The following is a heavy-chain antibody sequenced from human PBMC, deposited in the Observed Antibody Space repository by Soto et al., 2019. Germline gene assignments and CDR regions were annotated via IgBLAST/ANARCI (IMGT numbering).Heavy chain of an antibody. V-gene: IGHV4-30-4*01. CDR2: IYYSGRT. D-gene: IGHD5-18*01. J-gene: IGHJ3*02. CDR3: ARDVDSTILKPNDAFGI. Sequence: SETLSFTCTVSGDSIFGGDYYWSWIRQAPGKGLQWVGSIYYSGRTYYNPSLESRIAVTVDTSQNQFSLKLSSVTAADSAVYFCARDVDSTILKPNDAFGIWGQGSMVTVSS. CDR1: GDSIFGGDYY.